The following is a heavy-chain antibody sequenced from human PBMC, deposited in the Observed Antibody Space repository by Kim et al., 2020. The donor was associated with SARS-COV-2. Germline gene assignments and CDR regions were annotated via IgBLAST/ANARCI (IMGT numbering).Heavy chain of an antibody. D-gene: IGHD5-12*01. CDR3: AREGYSGYETWGHYYYYGMDV. CDR2: INAGNGNT. J-gene: IGHJ6*02. Sequence: ASVKVSCKASGYTFTSYAMHWVRQAPGQRLEWMGWINAGNGNTKYSQKFQGRVTITRDTSASTAYMELSSLRSEDTAVYYCAREGYSGYETWGHYYYYGMDVWGQGTTVTVSS. V-gene: IGHV1-3*01. CDR1: GYTFTSYA.